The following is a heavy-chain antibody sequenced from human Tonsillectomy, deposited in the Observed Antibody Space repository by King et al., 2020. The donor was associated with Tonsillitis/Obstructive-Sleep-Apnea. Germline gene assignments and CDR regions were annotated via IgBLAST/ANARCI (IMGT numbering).Heavy chain of an antibody. CDR3: ARSGIYSFAPYLDAFDI. CDR1: GYSFTNYW. Sequence: QLVQSGAEVKKPGESLRISCKVSGYSFTNYWIGWVRQMPGKGLEWMGIIYPGNSDTRYSPSFQGHVTISADESISTANLQWSSLKSSDTATYYCARSGIYSFAPYLDAFDIWGQGTRVTV. J-gene: IGHJ3*02. V-gene: IGHV5-51*01. D-gene: IGHD1-26*01. CDR2: IYPGNSDT.